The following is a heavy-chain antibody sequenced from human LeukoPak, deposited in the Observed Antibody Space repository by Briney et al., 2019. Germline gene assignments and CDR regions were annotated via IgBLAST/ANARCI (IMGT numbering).Heavy chain of an antibody. CDR3: ARSSGIYGYLIFGFDP. V-gene: IGHV4-59*01. J-gene: IGHJ5*02. CDR2: IYYSGST. Sequence: SETLSLTCAVSGGSISSYYWSWIRQPPGKGLEWIGYIYYSGSTNYNPSLKSRVTISVDTSKNQFSLKLSSVTAADTAVYYCARSSGIYGYLIFGFDPWGQGTLVTVSS. D-gene: IGHD5-18*01. CDR1: GGSISSYY.